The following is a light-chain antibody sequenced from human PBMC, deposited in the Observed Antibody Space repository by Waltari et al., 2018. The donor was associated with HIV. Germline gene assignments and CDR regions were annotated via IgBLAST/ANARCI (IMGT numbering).Light chain of an antibody. V-gene: IGLV1-47*01. CDR2: RNI. Sequence: QSVLTQPPSASGTPGQRVTISCSGSSSNIGSNYVYWYQRLPGTAPKLLLYRNIQRPSGVPDRFSGSKSGVSACLAISGLRSEDEADYYCAAWGNSLSLLFGGGTKLTVL. J-gene: IGLJ2*01. CDR1: SSNIGSNY. CDR3: AAWGNSLSLL.